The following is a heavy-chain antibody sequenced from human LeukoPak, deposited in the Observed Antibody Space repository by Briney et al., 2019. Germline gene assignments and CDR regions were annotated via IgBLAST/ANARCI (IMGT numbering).Heavy chain of an antibody. D-gene: IGHD6-13*01. CDR1: GFTFSGYE. V-gene: IGHV3-48*03. Sequence: GGSLRLSCAASGFTFSGYEMNWVRQAPGKGLEWVSYISSSGSTIYYADSVKGRFTISRDNAKNTLYLQMNSLRAEDTAVYYCARARAAAGTRSFYYWGQGTLVTVSS. CDR2: ISSSGSTI. CDR3: ARARAAAGTRSFYY. J-gene: IGHJ4*02.